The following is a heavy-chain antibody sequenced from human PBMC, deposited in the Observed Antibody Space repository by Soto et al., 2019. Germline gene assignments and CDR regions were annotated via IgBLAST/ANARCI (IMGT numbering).Heavy chain of an antibody. D-gene: IGHD3-16*01. CDR2: IVPRFGSP. V-gene: IGHV1-69*06. CDR1: GGTFSDFA. CDR3: ARDRIQLRLGKYSFNGMDV. J-gene: IGHJ6*02. Sequence: QVQLVQSGAGMRKPGSSLRVSCKASGGTFSDFAFSWVRQAPGQGLEWMWGIVPRFGSPNYAQKFGGRVTISADTSTSTVYMAVSSLRFDDTAVYFCARDRIQLRLGKYSFNGMDVWSQGTTITVSS.